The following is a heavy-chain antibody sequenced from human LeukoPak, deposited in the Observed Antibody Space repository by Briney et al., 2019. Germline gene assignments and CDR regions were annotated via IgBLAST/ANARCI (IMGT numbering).Heavy chain of an antibody. D-gene: IGHD3-16*01. V-gene: IGHV3-48*02. Sequence: GGSLRLSCAASGFTFSSYNLNWVRQAPGKGLEWVSYISSGSSTIYYADSVKGRFTISRDNAKNSLYLQMTSLRDEDTAVYYCARAGHYATYYFDYWGQGTLVTVPS. CDR2: ISSGSSTI. CDR3: ARAGHYATYYFDY. J-gene: IGHJ4*02. CDR1: GFTFSSYN.